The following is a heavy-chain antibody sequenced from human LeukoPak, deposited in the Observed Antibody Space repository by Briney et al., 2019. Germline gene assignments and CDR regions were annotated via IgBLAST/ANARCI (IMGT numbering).Heavy chain of an antibody. Sequence: GGSLRLSCTASGFTFSTYWMTWVRQAPGKGLEWVASINQDENHRHYVPSARGRFTVSRDNAKNSLLLQMNSLTAEDTAIYYCARSGPQAPDCYHYWGQGTQVTVSS. CDR2: INQDENHR. J-gene: IGHJ4*02. D-gene: IGHD2-21*02. CDR1: GFTFSTYW. V-gene: IGHV3-7*03. CDR3: ARSGPQAPDCYHY.